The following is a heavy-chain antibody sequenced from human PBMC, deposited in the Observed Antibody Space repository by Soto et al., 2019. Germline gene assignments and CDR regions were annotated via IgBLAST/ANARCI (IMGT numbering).Heavy chain of an antibody. D-gene: IGHD2-8*01. CDR2: TRNKADSYTT. J-gene: IGHJ4*02. CDR1: GFTFSDHY. Sequence: GGSLRLSCAVSGFTFSDHYMDWVRQAPGKGLEWVGRTRNKADSYTTEYAASVKDRFTISRDDSKNSLYLQMNSLKIEDTAVYYCAAEESDCTNSYCYISTWVYWGQGTLVTVSS. V-gene: IGHV3-72*01. CDR3: AAEESDCTNSYCYISTWVY.